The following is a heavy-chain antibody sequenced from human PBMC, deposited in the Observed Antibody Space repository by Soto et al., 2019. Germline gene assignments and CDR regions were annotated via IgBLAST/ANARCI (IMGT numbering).Heavy chain of an antibody. J-gene: IGHJ5*02. CDR2: ISAYNGNT. D-gene: IGHD2-15*01. Sequence: ASVKVSCKASGYTFTSYGISWVRQAPGQGLEWMGRISAYNGNTNYAQKIQGKVTMTTDTSTSTAYMEMRSLRSDDTTVYYCARVVGALGPWFDPWGQGTLVTVSS. CDR1: GYTFTSYG. V-gene: IGHV1-18*01. CDR3: ARVVGALGPWFDP.